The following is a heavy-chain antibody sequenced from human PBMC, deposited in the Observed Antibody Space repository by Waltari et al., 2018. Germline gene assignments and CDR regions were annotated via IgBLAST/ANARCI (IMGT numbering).Heavy chain of an antibody. CDR2: IRGSGGST. CDR1: GFTFSSYA. J-gene: IGHJ4*02. CDR3: ARGGDDGRGYYPRDY. Sequence: EVQLLESGGGLVQPGGSLRLSCAASGFTFSSYAMTWVRQAPGKGLEWVSAIRGSGGSTYYADSVKGRFTISRDNSKNTLYLQMNSLRAEDTAVYFCARGGDDGRGYYPRDYWGQGTLVTVSS. V-gene: IGHV3-23*01. D-gene: IGHD3-22*01.